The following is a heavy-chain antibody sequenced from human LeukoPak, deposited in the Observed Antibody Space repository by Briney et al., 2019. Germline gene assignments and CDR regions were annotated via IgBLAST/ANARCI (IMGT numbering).Heavy chain of an antibody. Sequence: PGGSLRLSCAASGFTLSPYWMHWVRQAPGKGLVWVSRINSDGSSTTYADSVKGRFTISRDNAKNTLYLQMNSLRAEDTAVYYCARVPLGEFKGFDPWGQGTLVTVSS. D-gene: IGHD3-10*01. CDR1: GFTLSPYW. CDR3: ARVPLGEFKGFDP. CDR2: INSDGSST. J-gene: IGHJ5*02. V-gene: IGHV3-74*01.